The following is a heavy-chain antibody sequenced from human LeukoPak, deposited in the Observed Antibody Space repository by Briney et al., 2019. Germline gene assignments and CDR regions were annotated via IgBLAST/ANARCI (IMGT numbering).Heavy chain of an antibody. Sequence: TGGSLRLSCAASGFTFNNFGMQWVRQTPGKGLEWVTVISCDGGTQYYADSVKGRFTISRDDSKNTLYLQMNSLRAEDTAVYYCARQAAQTYDYWGQGALVTVSS. V-gene: IGHV3-30*03. J-gene: IGHJ4*02. CDR3: ARQAAQTYDY. CDR1: GFTFNNFG. CDR2: ISCDGGTQ.